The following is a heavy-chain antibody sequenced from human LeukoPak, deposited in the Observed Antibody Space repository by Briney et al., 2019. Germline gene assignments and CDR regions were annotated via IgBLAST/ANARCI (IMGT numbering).Heavy chain of an antibody. V-gene: IGHV4-39*01. Sequence: SETLSLTCIVSGGSTSGTNSYWAWIRQPAGKGLEWIGSIYFSGSTFYKSSLESRLNMSVDMSKNQFSLKVRSVTAADTAVYYCARQRADYYYYYMDVWGKGTTVTVSS. CDR2: IYFSGST. CDR3: ARQRADYYYYYMDV. CDR1: GGSTSGTNSY. J-gene: IGHJ6*03.